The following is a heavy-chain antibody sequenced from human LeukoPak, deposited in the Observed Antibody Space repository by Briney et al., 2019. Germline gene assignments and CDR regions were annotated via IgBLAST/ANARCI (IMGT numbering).Heavy chain of an antibody. CDR2: IIPIFGTA. Sequence: GASVKVSCKASGGTFSSYAISWVRQAPGQGLEWMGGIIPIFGTANYAQKFQGRVTITADESTSTAYMELSSLRSEDTAVYYCARDGAIPDAFDIWGQGTMVTVSS. J-gene: IGHJ3*02. V-gene: IGHV1-69*13. CDR3: ARDGAIPDAFDI. D-gene: IGHD3-16*01. CDR1: GGTFSSYA.